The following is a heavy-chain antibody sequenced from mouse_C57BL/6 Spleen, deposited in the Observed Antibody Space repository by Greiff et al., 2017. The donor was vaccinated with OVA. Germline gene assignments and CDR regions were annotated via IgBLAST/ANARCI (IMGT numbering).Heavy chain of an antibody. V-gene: IGHV1-22*01. CDR3: ASEGYYSNYVGFAY. CDR1: GYTFTDYN. CDR2: INPNNGGT. D-gene: IGHD2-5*01. J-gene: IGHJ3*01. Sequence: VQLKESGPELVKPGASVKMSCKASGYTFTDYNMHWVKQSHGKSLEWIGYINPNNGGTSYNQKFKGKATLTVNKSSSTAYMELRSLTSEDSAVYYCASEGYYSNYVGFAYWGQGTLVTVSA.